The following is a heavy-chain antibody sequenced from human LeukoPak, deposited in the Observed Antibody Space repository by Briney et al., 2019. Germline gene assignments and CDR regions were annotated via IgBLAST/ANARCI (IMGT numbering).Heavy chain of an antibody. CDR3: AKTWGQNYDSSGYYYNPYFDY. D-gene: IGHD3-22*01. CDR1: GFSFSDHY. V-gene: IGHV3-11*03. J-gene: IGHJ4*02. CDR2: ISSSRSFT. Sequence: GGSLRLSCAASGFSFSDHYMSWIRQAPGKGLEWVSYISSSRSFTNYADSVKGRFTISRDTAKNSLYLQMNSLRAEDTAVYYCAKTWGQNYDSSGYYYNPYFDYWGQGTLVTVSS.